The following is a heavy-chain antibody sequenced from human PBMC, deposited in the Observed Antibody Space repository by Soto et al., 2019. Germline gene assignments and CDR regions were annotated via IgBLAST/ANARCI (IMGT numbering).Heavy chain of an antibody. CDR2: ISGSGGST. CDR1: GFTFSSYA. CDR3: AKGYSMVRGVITAPYYYYGMDV. J-gene: IGHJ6*02. Sequence: PGGSLRLSCAASGFTFSSYAMSWVRQAPGKGLEWVSAISGSGGSTYYADSVKGRFTISRDNSKNTLYLQMNSLRAEDTAVYYCAKGYSMVRGVITAPYYYYGMDVWGQGTTVTVS. D-gene: IGHD3-10*01. V-gene: IGHV3-23*01.